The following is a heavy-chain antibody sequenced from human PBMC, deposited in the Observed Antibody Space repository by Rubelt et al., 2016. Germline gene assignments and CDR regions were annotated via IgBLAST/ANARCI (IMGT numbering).Heavy chain of an antibody. CDR3: VKRSAAGTYYFDD. Sequence: GGGVVQPGRSLRLSCTASGFSFRSFGMHWVRQAPGKGLEWVTVIWSDGNNKFYADSVKGRFTSSRDNSKNRLYLEMNSLRAEDTAVYYCVKRSAAGTYYFDDWGQGTLVTVSS. V-gene: IGHV3-33*06. D-gene: IGHD2-15*01. J-gene: IGHJ4*02. CDR2: IWSDGNNK. CDR1: GFSFRSFG.